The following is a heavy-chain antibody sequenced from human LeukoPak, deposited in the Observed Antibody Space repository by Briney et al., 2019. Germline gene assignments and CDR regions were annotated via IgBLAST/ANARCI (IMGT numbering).Heavy chain of an antibody. CDR3: ANIDGSGSYLNNWFDP. D-gene: IGHD3-10*01. Sequence: EPGGSLRLSCAGSGLTFSTYNMNWVRQAPGKGLEWVSAISGSGGSTYYADSVKGRFTISRDNSKNTLYLQMNSLRAEDTAVYYCANIDGSGSYLNNWFDPWGQGTLVTVSS. J-gene: IGHJ5*02. V-gene: IGHV3-23*01. CDR1: GLTFSTYN. CDR2: ISGSGGST.